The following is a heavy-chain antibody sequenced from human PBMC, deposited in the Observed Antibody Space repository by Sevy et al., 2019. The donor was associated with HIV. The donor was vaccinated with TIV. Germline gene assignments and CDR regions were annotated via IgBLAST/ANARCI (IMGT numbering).Heavy chain of an antibody. J-gene: IGHJ3*02. Sequence: GGSLRLSCAASGFTFSDYYMSWIRQAPGKGLEWVSYISSSGSTIYYADSVKGRFTISRDNVKNSLYLQMNSLRAEDTAVYYCARGKAVTTDAFDIWGQGTMVTVSS. V-gene: IGHV3-11*01. CDR2: ISSSGSTI. CDR3: ARGKAVTTDAFDI. D-gene: IGHD4-17*01. CDR1: GFTFSDYY.